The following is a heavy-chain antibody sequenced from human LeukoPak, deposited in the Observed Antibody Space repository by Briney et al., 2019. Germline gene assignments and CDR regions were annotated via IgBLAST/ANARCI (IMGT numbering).Heavy chain of an antibody. CDR1: GFTFSHYG. J-gene: IGHJ1*01. CDR2: IWSDGSDK. Sequence: PGGSLRLSCAASGFTFSHYGMHWVRQTPGAGLEWVAVIWSDGSDKYYAESVKGRFTISRDNSKNSLFLQMSSLRAEDTAVYYCAKDAQRGFDYSNSLQNWGQGILVTVSS. CDR3: AKDAQRGFDYSNSLQN. V-gene: IGHV3-33*03. D-gene: IGHD4-11*01.